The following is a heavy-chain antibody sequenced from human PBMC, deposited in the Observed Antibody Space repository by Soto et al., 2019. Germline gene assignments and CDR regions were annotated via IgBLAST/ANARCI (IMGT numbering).Heavy chain of an antibody. D-gene: IGHD6-13*01. CDR1: GYSFTSYW. V-gene: IGHV5-51*01. Sequence: PGESLKISCKGSGYSFTSYWIGWVRQIPGKGLEWMGIIYPGDSDTRYSPSFQGQVTISADKSISTAYLQWSSLKASDTAMYYCARSWYSSSWSRGYYYYGMDVWGQGTTVTVSS. CDR3: ARSWYSSSWSRGYYYYGMDV. CDR2: IYPGDSDT. J-gene: IGHJ6*02.